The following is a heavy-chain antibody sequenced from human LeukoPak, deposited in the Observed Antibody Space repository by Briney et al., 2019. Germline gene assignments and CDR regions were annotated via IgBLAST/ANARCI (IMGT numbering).Heavy chain of an antibody. CDR2: IYYSGST. D-gene: IGHD2-15*01. J-gene: IGHJ5*02. CDR1: GGSISSGSYY. CDR3: AREYVGTVAATRFEANWFDP. Sequence: PSETLSLTCAVSGGSISSGSYYWSWIRQPPGKGLEWIGYIYYSGSTNYNPSLKSRVTISVDTSKNQFSLKLSSVTAADTAVYYCAREYVGTVAATRFEANWFDPWGQGTLVTVSS. V-gene: IGHV4-61*01.